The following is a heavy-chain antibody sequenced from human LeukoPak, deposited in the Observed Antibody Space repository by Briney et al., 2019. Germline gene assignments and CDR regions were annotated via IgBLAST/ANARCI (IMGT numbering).Heavy chain of an antibody. J-gene: IGHJ4*02. D-gene: IGHD1-26*01. CDR2: ICGSGGST. CDR1: GFTFSSYA. V-gene: IGHV3-23*01. Sequence: GGSLRLSCAASGFTFSSYAMSWVRQAPGKGLEWVSAICGSGGSTYYADSVKGRFTISRDNSKNTLYLQMNSLRAEDTAVYYCAAESSGSREPYYFDYWGQGTLVTVSS. CDR3: AAESSGSREPYYFDY.